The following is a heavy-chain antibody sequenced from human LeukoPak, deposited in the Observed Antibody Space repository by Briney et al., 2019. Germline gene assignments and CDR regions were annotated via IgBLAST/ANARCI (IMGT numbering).Heavy chain of an antibody. D-gene: IGHD3-10*01. CDR1: GYTFSSYA. V-gene: IGHV7-4-1*02. Sequence: ASVKVSCKASGYTFSSYAMNWVRQAPGQGLEWMGWINTNTGDPTYAQGFTGRFVFSLDTSVSTAYLQISSLKAEDTAAYYCARGVRDYYGSGSSYYFDYWGQGTLVTVSS. CDR3: ARGVRDYYGSGSSYYFDY. CDR2: INTNTGDP. J-gene: IGHJ4*02.